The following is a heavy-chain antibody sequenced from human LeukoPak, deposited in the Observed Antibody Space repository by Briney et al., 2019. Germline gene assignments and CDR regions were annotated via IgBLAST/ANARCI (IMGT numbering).Heavy chain of an antibody. V-gene: IGHV1-24*01. D-gene: IGHD4-17*01. CDR2: LDPEDGEA. CDR3: ATRNFGDHGAFDI. CDR1: GYTLSDLA. Sequence: ASVKVSCKVSGYTLSDLAMHWVRQAPGKGLEWMGGLDPEDGEAIYAQPLQGRVTMTEDTSSDTAYMVLSSLRSEDTAVYYCATRNFGDHGAFDIWGQGTMVTVSS. J-gene: IGHJ3*02.